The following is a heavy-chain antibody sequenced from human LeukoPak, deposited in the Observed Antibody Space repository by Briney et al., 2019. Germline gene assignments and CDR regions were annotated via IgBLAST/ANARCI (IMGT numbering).Heavy chain of an antibody. D-gene: IGHD3-16*02. Sequence: GGSLRLSCAASGFTFSSYSMNWVRQAPGKGLEWVSYISSSSSTIHCADSVKGRSTISRDNAKNSLYLQMNSLRDEDTAVYYCASGPITFGGVIVTFDYWGQGTLVTVSS. J-gene: IGHJ4*02. CDR2: ISSSSSTI. CDR3: ASGPITFGGVIVTFDY. V-gene: IGHV3-48*02. CDR1: GFTFSSYS.